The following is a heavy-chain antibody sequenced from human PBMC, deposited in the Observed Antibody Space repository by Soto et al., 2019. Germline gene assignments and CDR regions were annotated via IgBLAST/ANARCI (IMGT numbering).Heavy chain of an antibody. CDR2: IYYSGST. CDR1: GGSIRSYY. CDR3: ARHWGFWADF. V-gene: IGHV4-59*08. Sequence: QVQLQESGPGLVKPSETLSLTCTVSGGSIRSYYWSWIWQPPGKGLEWIGYIYYSGSTNYNPSLKSRVTISVDTSKNQFSLKLSSVTAADTAVYYCARHWGFWADFWGQGTLVTVSS. J-gene: IGHJ4*02. D-gene: IGHD3-16*01.